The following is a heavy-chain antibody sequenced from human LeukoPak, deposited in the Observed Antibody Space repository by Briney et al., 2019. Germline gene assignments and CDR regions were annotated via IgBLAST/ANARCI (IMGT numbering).Heavy chain of an antibody. CDR3: ASAFTTTVTPYYFDY. CDR1: GGSFSGYY. V-gene: IGHV4-34*01. CDR2: INHSGST. Sequence: SETLSLTCAVYGGSFSGYYWSWIRQPPGKGLEWIGEINHSGSTNYNPSLKSRVTISVDTSKNQFSLKLSSVTAADTAVYYCASAFTTTVTPYYFDYWGQGTLVTVSS. J-gene: IGHJ4*02. D-gene: IGHD4-17*01.